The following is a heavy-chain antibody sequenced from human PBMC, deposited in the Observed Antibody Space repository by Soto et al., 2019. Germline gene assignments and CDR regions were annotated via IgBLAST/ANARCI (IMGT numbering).Heavy chain of an antibody. CDR1: GGSISSGDYY. CDR3: AREVIAAAAPFDY. D-gene: IGHD6-13*01. CDR2: IYYSGST. J-gene: IGHJ4*02. V-gene: IGHV4-30-4*01. Sequence: PSETLSLTCTVSGGSISSGDYYWSWIRQPPGKRLEWIGYIYYSGSTHYNPSLKSRVTISVDTSKNQYSLKLSSVTAADTAVYYCAREVIAAAAPFDYWGQGTLVTVCS.